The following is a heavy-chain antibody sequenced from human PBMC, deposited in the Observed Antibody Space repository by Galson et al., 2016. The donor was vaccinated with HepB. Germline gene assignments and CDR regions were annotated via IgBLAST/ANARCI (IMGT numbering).Heavy chain of an antibody. CDR2: ISAYNGNT. D-gene: IGHD6-6*01. Sequence: SVKVSCKASGYIFTSYGIAWVRQAPGQGLEWMGWISAYNGNTNYAREFQGRVTMTIDTPTTTVYVELRSLTSDDTAVYYCARATRSQGLNIAARPVPLGYWGQGTLVTVSS. CDR3: ARATRSQGLNIAARPVPLGY. V-gene: IGHV1-18*01. CDR1: GYIFTSYG. J-gene: IGHJ4*02.